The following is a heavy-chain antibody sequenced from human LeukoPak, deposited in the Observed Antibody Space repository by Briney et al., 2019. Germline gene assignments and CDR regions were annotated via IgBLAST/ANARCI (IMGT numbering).Heavy chain of an antibody. D-gene: IGHD5-18*01. CDR1: GFTVSSNY. J-gene: IGHJ4*02. Sequence: GGSLRLSCAASGFTVSSNYMNWVRQAPGKGLEWVSIIYSGGSTYYADSVKGRFTISRDNSKNTLYLQMNSLRAEDTAVYYCAKAGSSYGCFDYWGQGTLVTVSS. CDR2: IYSGGST. CDR3: AKAGSSYGCFDY. V-gene: IGHV3-53*01.